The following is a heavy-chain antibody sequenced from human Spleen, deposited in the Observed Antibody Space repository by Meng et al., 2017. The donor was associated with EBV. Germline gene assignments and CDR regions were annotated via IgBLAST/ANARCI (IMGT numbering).Heavy chain of an antibody. CDR2: INQSGSI. J-gene: IGHJ4*02. CDR3: ARGPYYE. Sequence: QVPLQQWGAGLLKPSETLSLPCAVSGGSFSSYYWSWIRQPPGKGLEWIGEINQSGSIYYNPSLMGRVTISGDTSRNLFSLKLISVTAADTAVYYCARGPYYEWGQGTLVTVSS. CDR1: GGSFSSYY. V-gene: IGHV4-34*01. D-gene: IGHD1-26*01.